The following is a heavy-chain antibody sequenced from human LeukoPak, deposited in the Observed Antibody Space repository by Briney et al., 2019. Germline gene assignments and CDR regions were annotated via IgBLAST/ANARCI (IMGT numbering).Heavy chain of an antibody. CDR2: IIPIFGTA. Sequence: SVKVSCKASGGTFSSYAISWVRQAPGQGLEWMGGIIPIFGTANYAQKFQGRVTITTDESTSTAYMELSSLTSEDTAVYYCARYDSSGYYYWFDPWGQGTLVTVSS. CDR1: GGTFSSYA. J-gene: IGHJ5*02. V-gene: IGHV1-69*05. CDR3: ARYDSSGYYYWFDP. D-gene: IGHD3-22*01.